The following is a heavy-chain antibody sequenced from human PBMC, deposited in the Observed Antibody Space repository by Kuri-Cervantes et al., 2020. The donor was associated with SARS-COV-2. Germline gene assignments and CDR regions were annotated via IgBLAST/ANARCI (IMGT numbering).Heavy chain of an antibody. CDR2: ISYDGSNK. CDR3: GLASGSSYSPNY. CDR1: GFTSSSYA. D-gene: IGHD3-10*01. V-gene: IGHV3-30-3*01. J-gene: IGHJ4*02. Sequence: GESLKISCAASGFTSSSYAMHWVRQAPGKGLEWVAVISYDGSNKYYADSVKGRFTISRDNSKTTLYLQMNSLRAEDTAVYYCGLASGSSYSPNYWGQGTLVTVSS.